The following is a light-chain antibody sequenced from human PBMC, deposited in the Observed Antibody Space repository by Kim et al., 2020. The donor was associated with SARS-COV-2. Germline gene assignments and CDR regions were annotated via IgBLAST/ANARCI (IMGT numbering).Light chain of an antibody. J-gene: IGLJ2*01. CDR1: SGSIDDNY. CDR3: QSYNSDNVL. Sequence: GTTATITCSRSSGSIDDNYVQGYQQRPGAGPAAVIYEDDHRPSGVSDRFSGSIDNSSNSASLTISGLRTEDEADYYCQSYNSDNVLFGGGTQLTVL. V-gene: IGLV6-57*03. CDR2: EDD.